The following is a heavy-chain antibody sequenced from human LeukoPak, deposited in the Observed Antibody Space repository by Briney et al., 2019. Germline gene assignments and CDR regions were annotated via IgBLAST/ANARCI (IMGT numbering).Heavy chain of an antibody. CDR2: IASSGSTI. J-gene: IGHJ1*01. D-gene: IGHD3-22*01. CDR3: ATSRGYFFRWFQH. CDR1: GFTFSNYE. Sequence: GGSLRLSCSASGFTFSNYEMNWVRQAAGKGLEWVSYIASSGSTIYYADSVKGRFTISRGNAKSSLYLQMNSLRADDTAVYYCATSRGYFFRWFQHWGQGTLVTVSS. V-gene: IGHV3-48*03.